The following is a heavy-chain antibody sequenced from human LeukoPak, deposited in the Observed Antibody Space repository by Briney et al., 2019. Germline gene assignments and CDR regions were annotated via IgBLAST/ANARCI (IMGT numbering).Heavy chain of an antibody. D-gene: IGHD5-12*01. CDR1: GFTFSSYG. CDR2: IWYDGSNK. J-gene: IGHJ4*02. V-gene: IGHV3-33*06. Sequence: GESLRLSCAASGFTFSSYGMHWVRQAPAQGLELVAVIWYDGSNKYYADSVQGRFTISRDNSKNTLYLQMNSLRAEDTAVYYCAKSPAEGGATISYFDYWGQGTLVTVSS. CDR3: AKSPAEGGATISYFDY.